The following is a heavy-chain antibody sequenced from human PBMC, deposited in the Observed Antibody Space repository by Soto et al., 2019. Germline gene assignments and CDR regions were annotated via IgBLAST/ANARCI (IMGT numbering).Heavy chain of an antibody. Sequence: ASVKVSCKASGYTFTSYAMHWVRQAPGQRLEWMGWINAGNGNTKYSQKFQGRVTITRDTSASTAYMELSSLRSEDTAVYYCARFPLGFGVPWFDPWGQGTLVTVSS. CDR2: INAGNGNT. V-gene: IGHV1-3*01. CDR3: ARFPLGFGVPWFDP. D-gene: IGHD3-10*01. J-gene: IGHJ5*02. CDR1: GYTFTSYA.